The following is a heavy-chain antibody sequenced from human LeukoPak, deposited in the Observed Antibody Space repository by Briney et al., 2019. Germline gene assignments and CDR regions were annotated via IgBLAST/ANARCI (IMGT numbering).Heavy chain of an antibody. CDR1: GGTFSSYA. Sequence: SVKVSCKAAGGTFSSYAISWVRQAPGQGLEWMGGIIPIFGTANYAQKFQGRVTITADESTSTAYMELSSLRSEDTAVYYCARTRITIFGVVTDYWYFDLWGRGTLVTVSS. V-gene: IGHV1-69*13. J-gene: IGHJ2*01. D-gene: IGHD3-3*01. CDR2: IIPIFGTA. CDR3: ARTRITIFGVVTDYWYFDL.